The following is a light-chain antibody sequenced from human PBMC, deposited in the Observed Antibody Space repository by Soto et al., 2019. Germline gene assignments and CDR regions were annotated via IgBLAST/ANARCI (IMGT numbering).Light chain of an antibody. CDR2: ISD. CDR3: AAWDDSLNGPV. CDR1: SSNIGTNT. Sequence: QSVLTRPPSASGTPGQRVTISCSGGSSNIGTNTVNWYQQLPGTAPKLLIYISDQRPSGVPDRFSGSKSGASASLAISGLQSEDEADYYCAAWDDSLNGPVFGGGTKLTVL. V-gene: IGLV1-44*01. J-gene: IGLJ2*01.